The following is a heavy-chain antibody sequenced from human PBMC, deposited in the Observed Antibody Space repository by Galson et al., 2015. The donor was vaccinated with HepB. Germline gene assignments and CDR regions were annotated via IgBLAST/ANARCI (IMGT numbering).Heavy chain of an antibody. CDR1: GFTFSNAW. Sequence: SLRLSCAASGFTFSNAWMSWVRQAPGKGLEWVGRIKSKTDGGTTDYAAPVKGRFTISRDDSKNTLYLQMNSLKTEDTAVYYCTTARWLQLLEELDYFDYWGQGTLVTVSS. D-gene: IGHD5-24*01. CDR3: TTARWLQLLEELDYFDY. J-gene: IGHJ4*02. V-gene: IGHV3-15*01. CDR2: IKSKTDGGTT.